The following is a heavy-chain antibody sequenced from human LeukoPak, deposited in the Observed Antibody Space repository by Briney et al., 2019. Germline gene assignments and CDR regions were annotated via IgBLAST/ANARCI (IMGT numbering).Heavy chain of an antibody. V-gene: IGHV4-34*01. CDR1: GGSISSYY. CDR2: INHSGST. Sequence: SETLSLTCTVSGGSISSYYWSWIRQPPGKGLEWIGEINHSGSTNYNPSLKSRVTMLVDKSKNQLSLILSSVTAADTAMYYCARDVGARLPGYWGQGTLVTVSS. CDR3: ARDVGARLPGY. D-gene: IGHD6-6*01. J-gene: IGHJ4*02.